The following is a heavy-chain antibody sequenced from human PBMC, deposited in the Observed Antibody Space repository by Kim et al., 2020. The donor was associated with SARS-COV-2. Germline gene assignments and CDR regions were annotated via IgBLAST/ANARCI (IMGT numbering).Heavy chain of an antibody. CDR3: ARSYSGYPYFDY. D-gene: IGHD5-12*01. Sequence: ASVKVSCKASGYTFTGYYMHWVRQAPGQGLEWMGRINPNSGGTNYAQKFQGRVTMTRDTSISTAYMELSRLRSDDTAVYYCARSYSGYPYFDYWGQGTLVTVSS. CDR2: INPNSGGT. J-gene: IGHJ4*02. V-gene: IGHV1-2*06. CDR1: GYTFTGYY.